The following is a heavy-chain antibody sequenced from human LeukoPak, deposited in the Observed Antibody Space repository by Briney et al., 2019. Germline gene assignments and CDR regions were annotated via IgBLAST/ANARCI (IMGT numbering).Heavy chain of an antibody. J-gene: IGHJ1*01. CDR3: ARPPLPRGSTSCYPYFQH. D-gene: IGHD2-2*01. V-gene: IGHV4-34*01. CDR2: INHSGST. CDR1: GGSFSGYY. Sequence: PSETLSLTCAVYGGSFSGYYWSWIRQPPGKGLEWIGEINHSGSTNYNPSLKSRVTISVDTSKNQFSLKLSSVTAADTAVYYCARPPLPRGSTSCYPYFQHWGQGTLVTVSS.